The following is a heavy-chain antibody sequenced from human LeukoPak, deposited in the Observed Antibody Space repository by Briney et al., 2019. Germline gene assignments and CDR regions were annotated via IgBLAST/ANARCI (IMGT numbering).Heavy chain of an antibody. CDR1: GFTFSTYS. J-gene: IGHJ4*02. V-gene: IGHV3-21*04. Sequence: GGSLRLSCAASGFTFSTYSMSWVRQAPGKGLEWVSSISSSSNYIYYADSVKGRITISRDNAKNSLYLQMNSLRAEDTAVYYCAREGMRYCSSTSCYAGFDYWGQGTLVTVSS. CDR3: AREGMRYCSSTSCYAGFDY. D-gene: IGHD2-2*01. CDR2: ISSSSNYI.